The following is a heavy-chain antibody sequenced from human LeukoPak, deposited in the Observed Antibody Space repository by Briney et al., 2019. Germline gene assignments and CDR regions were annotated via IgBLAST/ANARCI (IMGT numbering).Heavy chain of an antibody. V-gene: IGHV1-18*01. D-gene: IGHD4-11*01. CDR1: GYTLISYG. CDR2: ATPHNGDP. J-gene: IGHJ4*02. CDR3: ARDRSNSDY. Sequence: ASVTVSCKASGYTLISYGMSWVRQAPGQGLEWMGWATPHNGDPDYAQTFQGRVTMTTDSSTSTAYMELRSLRSDDTAVYYCARDRSNSDYWGQGTLVTVSS.